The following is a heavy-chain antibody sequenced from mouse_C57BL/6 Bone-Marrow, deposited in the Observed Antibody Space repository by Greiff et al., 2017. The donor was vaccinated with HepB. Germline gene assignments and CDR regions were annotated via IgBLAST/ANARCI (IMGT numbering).Heavy chain of an antibody. D-gene: IGHD2-1*01. Sequence: QVQLQQPGAELVKPGASVKLSCKASGYTFTSYWMHWVKQRPGQGLEWIGMIHPNSGRTNYNEKFKSKATLTVDKSSSTAYMQLSSLTSEDSAVYYCAQDGYGNPWFAYWGQGTLVTVSA. J-gene: IGHJ3*01. V-gene: IGHV1-64*01. CDR3: AQDGYGNPWFAY. CDR1: GYTFTSYW. CDR2: IHPNSGRT.